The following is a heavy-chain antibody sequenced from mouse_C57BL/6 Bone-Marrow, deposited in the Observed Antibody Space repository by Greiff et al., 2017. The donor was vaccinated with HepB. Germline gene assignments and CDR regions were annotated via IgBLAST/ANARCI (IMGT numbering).Heavy chain of an antibody. CDR3: ASRSNYIYPYYAMDY. D-gene: IGHD2-12*01. J-gene: IGHJ4*01. CDR2: ISSGSSTI. CDR1: GFTFSDYG. V-gene: IGHV5-17*01. Sequence: EVKLMESGGGLVKPGGSLKLSCAASGFTFSDYGMHWVRQAPEKGLEWVAYISSGSSTIYYADTVKGRFTISRDNAKNTLFLQMTSLRSEDTAMYYCASRSNYIYPYYAMDYWGQGTSVTVSS.